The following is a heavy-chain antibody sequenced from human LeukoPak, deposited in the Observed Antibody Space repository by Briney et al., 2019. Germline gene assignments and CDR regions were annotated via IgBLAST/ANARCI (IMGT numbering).Heavy chain of an antibody. Sequence: PGGSLGLSCAASGFTFSSYDMHWVRQATGKGLEWVSAIGTAGDTYYPGSVKGRFTISRENAKNSLYLQTNSLRAGDTAVYYCARGKYQLLLGYWGQGTLVTVSS. CDR1: GFTFSSYD. D-gene: IGHD2-2*01. CDR2: IGTAGDT. CDR3: ARGKYQLLLGY. J-gene: IGHJ4*02. V-gene: IGHV3-13*04.